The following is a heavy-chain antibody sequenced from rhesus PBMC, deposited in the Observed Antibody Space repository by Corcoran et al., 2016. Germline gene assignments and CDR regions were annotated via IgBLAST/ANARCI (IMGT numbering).Heavy chain of an antibody. CDR1: GYSFTSYW. J-gene: IGHJ2*01. CDR3: ATTLTVTTSWYFDL. D-gene: IGHD4-23*01. Sequence: EVQLVQSGAEVKRPGESLKISCKTSGYSFTSYWISWVRQMPGKRLEWMGAIDPSDSDTRYNPSFQGQVTISADKSISTAYLQWSRLKASDTATYYCATTLTVTTSWYFDLWGPGTPITISS. V-gene: IGHV5-20*01. CDR2: IDPSDSDT.